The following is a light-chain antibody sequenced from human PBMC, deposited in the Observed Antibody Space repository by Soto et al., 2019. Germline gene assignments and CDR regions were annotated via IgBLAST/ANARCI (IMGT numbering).Light chain of an antibody. J-gene: IGLJ1*01. V-gene: IGLV2-8*01. CDR3: NSYTSSSTLYV. CDR2: EVT. Sequence: QSALTQPPSASGSPGQSVIISCTGTSSDVGGYNFVSWFQQHPGKAPKLMIYEVTKRPSGVPDRFSGSKSGNTASLTISGLQAEDEADYYCNSYTSSSTLYVFGTGTKLTVL. CDR1: SSDVGGYNF.